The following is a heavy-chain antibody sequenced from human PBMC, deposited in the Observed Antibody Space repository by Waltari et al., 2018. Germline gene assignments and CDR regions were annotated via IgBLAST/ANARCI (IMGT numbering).Heavy chain of an antibody. CDR2: FIPLLGTA. Sequence: QVQLVQSGAEVKKPGSSVKVSCKASGETFSNYAFSWVRQAPGQGLEWMGEFIPLLGTARYAQNFQGGVTITADESTGTAYMELSSLRSEDTAVYYCAAYFDSRDSHYLAYWGQGTLVIVSS. CDR3: AAYFDSRDSHYLAY. V-gene: IGHV1-69*11. D-gene: IGHD3-22*01. CDR1: GETFSNYA. J-gene: IGHJ4*02.